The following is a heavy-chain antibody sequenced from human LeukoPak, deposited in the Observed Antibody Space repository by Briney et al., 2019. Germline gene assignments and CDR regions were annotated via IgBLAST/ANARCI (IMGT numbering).Heavy chain of an antibody. CDR1: GGSFSGYY. D-gene: IGHD3-22*01. Sequence: SETLSLTCAVYGGSFSGYYWSWIRQPPGKGLEWIGEINHSGSTNYNPSLKSRVTISVDTSKNQFSLKLSSVTAADTAVYYCAEGAHYYDSSGYPLTFQHWGQGTLVTVSS. CDR3: AEGAHYYDSSGYPLTFQH. J-gene: IGHJ1*01. CDR2: INHSGST. V-gene: IGHV4-34*01.